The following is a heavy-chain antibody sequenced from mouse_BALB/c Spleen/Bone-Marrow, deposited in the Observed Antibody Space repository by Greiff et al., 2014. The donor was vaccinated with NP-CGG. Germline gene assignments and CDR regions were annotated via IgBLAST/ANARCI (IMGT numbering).Heavy chain of an antibody. CDR1: GFSLTGYS. Sequence: VQLQQSGPGLVAPSQSLSITCTVSGFSLTGYSVYWVRQPPGKGLEWLGVIWAGGSTNYNSALMSRLSISKDNSKSQVFLKMNSLQTDDTAMYYRARAFDYWGQGTTLTVSS. CDR2: IWAGGST. J-gene: IGHJ2*01. CDR3: ARAFDY. V-gene: IGHV2-9*02.